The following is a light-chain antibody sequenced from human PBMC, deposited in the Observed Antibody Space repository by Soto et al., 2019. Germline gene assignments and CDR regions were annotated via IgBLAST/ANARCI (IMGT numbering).Light chain of an antibody. Sequence: IHMTQSPSAMSASVGDRVTITFRASQSISSYLNWYQQKPGKAPKLLIYAASSLQSGVPSRFSGSGSGTDFTLTISSLQPEDFATYYCQQSYSTPRTFGQVTNVDVK. CDR2: AAS. CDR3: QQSYSTPRT. J-gene: IGKJ1*01. V-gene: IGKV1-39*01. CDR1: QSISSY.